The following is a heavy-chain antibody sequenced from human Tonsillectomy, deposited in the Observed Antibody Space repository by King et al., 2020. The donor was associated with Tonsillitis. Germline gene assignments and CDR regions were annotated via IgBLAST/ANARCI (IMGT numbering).Heavy chain of an antibody. D-gene: IGHD3-16*01. CDR1: GFTFSSYW. V-gene: IGHV3-74*01. Sequence: VQLVESGGGLVQPGGSLRLSCAASGFTFSSYWMHWVRQTPGKGLVWISRVNGDGRNTNHADSVKGRFTISRDNAKNTVYLQMNSLRAEDTAVYYCASSIGAFDIWGQGTMVTVPS. J-gene: IGHJ3*02. CDR2: VNGDGRNT. CDR3: ASSIGAFDI.